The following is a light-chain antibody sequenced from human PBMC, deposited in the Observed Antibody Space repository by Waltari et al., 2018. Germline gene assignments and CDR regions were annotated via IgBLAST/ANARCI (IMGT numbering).Light chain of an antibody. J-gene: IGLJ2*01. V-gene: IGLV2-23*02. CDR3: CSYAGSVV. Sequence: QSALTQPASVSGSPGQSITISCTGSSSDIGSYNVVSWYQHHPGKAPKLVIYEVINRPSGVSNRFSGSKSGNTASLTSSGLQAEDEADYYCCSYAGSVVFGGGTKLTVL. CDR1: SSDIGSYNV. CDR2: EVI.